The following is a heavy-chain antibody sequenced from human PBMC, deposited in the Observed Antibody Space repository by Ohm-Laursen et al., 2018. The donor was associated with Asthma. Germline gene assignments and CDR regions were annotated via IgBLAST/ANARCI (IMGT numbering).Heavy chain of an antibody. Sequence: SSVKVSCKTSGYIFTDYGISWVRQAPGQGLEWMGWISAKNGNTDFTQKLQGRVTLTTDTSTSTAYMEVRSLTSDDTAVYYCARVSCNDDICYSLFYNWGQGTLVTVSS. CDR1: GYIFTDYG. J-gene: IGHJ4*02. V-gene: IGHV1-18*04. D-gene: IGHD2-15*01. CDR3: ARVSCNDDICYSLFYN. CDR2: ISAKNGNT.